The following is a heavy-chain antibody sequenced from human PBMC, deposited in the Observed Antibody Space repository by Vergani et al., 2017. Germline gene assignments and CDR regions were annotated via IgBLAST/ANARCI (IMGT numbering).Heavy chain of an antibody. Sequence: EVHLEESGGGLVQPGGSLRLSCAASGFTFGAYYMAWIRLAPGKGLDWVASIKRDGTETFYVDSVKGRFTISRDNAKTTLYLQMNSLRDEDRGVYYCAGISGGSAPDLHYWGQGTLVTVAS. D-gene: IGHD2-15*01. J-gene: IGHJ1*01. CDR3: AGISGGSAPDLHY. CDR1: GFTFGAYY. CDR2: IKRDGTET. V-gene: IGHV3-7*01.